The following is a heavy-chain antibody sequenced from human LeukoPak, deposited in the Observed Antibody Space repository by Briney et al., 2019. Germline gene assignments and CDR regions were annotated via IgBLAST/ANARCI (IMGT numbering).Heavy chain of an antibody. D-gene: IGHD3-3*01. CDR1: GGSFSGYY. CDR2: INHSGST. CDR3: ARVTVLRFLEWLFREHYFDY. Sequence: SETLSLTCAVYGGSFSGYYWSWIRQPPGKGLEWIGEINHSGSTNHNPSLKSRVTISVDTSKNQFSLKLSSVTAADTAVYYCARVTVLRFLEWLFREHYFDYWGQGTLVTVSS. V-gene: IGHV4-34*01. J-gene: IGHJ4*02.